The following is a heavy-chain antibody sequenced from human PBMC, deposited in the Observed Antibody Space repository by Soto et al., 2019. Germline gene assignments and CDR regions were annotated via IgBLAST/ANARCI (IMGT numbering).Heavy chain of an antibody. CDR3: AREEKQLSRYGGDFDY. Sequence: SETLSLTCSVSDGSVNSGNYYWSWIRQPPGKGLEWIGHIYYIGTTDYNPSLKSRVTISVDTSRNQFSLKVTSVTAADTAVYFCAREEKQLSRYGGDFDYWGQGILVTVSS. D-gene: IGHD3-16*01. CDR2: IYYIGTT. V-gene: IGHV4-61*01. CDR1: DGSVNSGNYY. J-gene: IGHJ4*02.